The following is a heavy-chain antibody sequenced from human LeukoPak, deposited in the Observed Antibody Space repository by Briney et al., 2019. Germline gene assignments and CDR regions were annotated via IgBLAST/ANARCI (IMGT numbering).Heavy chain of an antibody. CDR3: ARMTRSYDFWSGPGNYYYYMDV. CDR2: IIPIFGTA. CDR1: GGTFSSYA. D-gene: IGHD3-3*01. Sequence: SVKVSCKASGGTFSSYAIGWVRQAPGQGLEWMGGIIPIFGTANYAQKFQGRVTITADESTSTAYMELSSLRSEDTAVYYCARMTRSYDFWSGPGNYYYYMDVWGKGTTVTVSS. V-gene: IGHV1-69*13. J-gene: IGHJ6*03.